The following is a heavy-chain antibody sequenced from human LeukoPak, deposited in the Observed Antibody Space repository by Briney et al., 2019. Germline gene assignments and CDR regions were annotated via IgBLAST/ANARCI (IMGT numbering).Heavy chain of an antibody. V-gene: IGHV4-34*01. CDR2: ITHSGST. D-gene: IGHD6-6*01. Sequence: PSETLSLTCGVYAGSFSGYYWTWIRQSPGKGLEWIGKITHSGSTKYNPSLKSRVTISVDTSKNQFSLKLSSVTAADTAVYYCAIQDYSSSTGWFDPWGQGTLVTVSS. CDR3: AIQDYSSSTGWFDP. J-gene: IGHJ5*02. CDR1: AGSFSGYY.